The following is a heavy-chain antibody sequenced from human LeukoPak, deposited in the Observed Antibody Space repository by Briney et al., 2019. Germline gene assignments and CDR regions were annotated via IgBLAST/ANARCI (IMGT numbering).Heavy chain of an antibody. CDR1: GFIFSSYA. CDR2: ISYDGSNK. D-gene: IGHD6-6*01. V-gene: IGHV3-30*04. CDR3: AKGQYSSSFWYYYYYMDV. Sequence: PGGSLRLSCAASGFIFSSYAMHWVRQAPGKGLEWVAVISYDGSNKYYADSVRGRFTISRDNSKNTLYLQMNSLRAEDTAVYYCAKGQYSSSFWYYYYYMDVWGKGTTVTVSS. J-gene: IGHJ6*03.